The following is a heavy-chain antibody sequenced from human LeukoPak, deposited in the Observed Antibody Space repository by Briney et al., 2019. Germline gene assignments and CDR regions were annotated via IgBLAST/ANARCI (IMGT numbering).Heavy chain of an antibody. CDR1: VFTFGDYA. J-gene: IGHJ4*02. D-gene: IGHD1-26*01. CDR2: IRNKAYGATT. V-gene: IGHV3-49*04. Sequence: GGSLRLSCTASVFTFGDYAMSWVRQAPGKGLEWVGFIRNKAYGATTEYAASVKGRFTISRDDSKSIAYLQMNSLKTEDTAVYYCTRVPMRGSSNWAYFDYWGQGTLVTVSS. CDR3: TRVPMRGSSNWAYFDY.